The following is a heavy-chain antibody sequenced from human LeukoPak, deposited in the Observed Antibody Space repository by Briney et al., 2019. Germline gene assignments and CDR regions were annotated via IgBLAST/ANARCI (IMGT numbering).Heavy chain of an antibody. CDR3: ARDGDSYDRSGYPLTPFDY. D-gene: IGHD3-22*01. CDR2: ISSDGSNK. Sequence: GGSLRLSCAASGFTFSSHDMHWVRQAPGKGLEWVAVISSDGSNKNYADSVRGRFTISRDNSKNTLYLQLSSLRSDDTAVYHCARDGDSYDRSGYPLTPFDYWGLGTLVTVSS. V-gene: IGHV3-30*03. CDR1: GFTFSSHD. J-gene: IGHJ4*02.